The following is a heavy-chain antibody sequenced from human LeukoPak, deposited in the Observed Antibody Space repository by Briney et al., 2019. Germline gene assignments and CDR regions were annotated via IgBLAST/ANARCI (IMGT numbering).Heavy chain of an antibody. D-gene: IGHD4-11*01. CDR1: GFTFSSYS. CDR3: ARGDYSIFSWFDP. CDR2: ISSSSSTI. Sequence: GGSLRLSCVASGFTFSSYSMNWVRQAPGKGLEWVSYISSSSSTIYYADSVKGRFTISRDNAKNSLYLQMNSLRAEDTAVYYCARGDYSIFSWFDPWGQGTLVTVSS. J-gene: IGHJ5*02. V-gene: IGHV3-48*01.